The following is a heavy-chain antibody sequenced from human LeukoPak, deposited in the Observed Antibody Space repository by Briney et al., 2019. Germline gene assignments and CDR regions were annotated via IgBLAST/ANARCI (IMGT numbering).Heavy chain of an antibody. J-gene: IGHJ4*02. D-gene: IGHD2-2*01. CDR3: ARLVLGSTSCYFDY. CDR1: GYSISSGYY. CDR2: IYHSGST. Sequence: SETLSLTCAVSGYSISSGYYWGWIRQPPGTGLDWIGCIYHSGSTYYNPSLKSRVTISVDTSKNQFSLKLSSVTAADTAVYYCARLVLGSTSCYFDYWGQGTLVTVSS. V-gene: IGHV4-38-2*01.